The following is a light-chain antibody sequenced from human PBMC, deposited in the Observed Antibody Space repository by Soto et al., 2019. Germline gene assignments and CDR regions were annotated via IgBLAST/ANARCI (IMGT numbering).Light chain of an antibody. CDR1: QSVSSY. V-gene: IGKV3-11*01. J-gene: IGKJ3*01. CDR2: DAS. Sequence: EIVLTQSPATLSLSPGERATLSCRASQSVSSYLAWYQQKPGQAPRLLIYDASNRATGIPARFSGSGSGTYLPLTISSLEPEDFAVYYCQQRSNWPPFTFGPGTKVDIK. CDR3: QQRSNWPPFT.